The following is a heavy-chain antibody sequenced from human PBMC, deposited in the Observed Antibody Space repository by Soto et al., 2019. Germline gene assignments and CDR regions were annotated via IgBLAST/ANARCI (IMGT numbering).Heavy chain of an antibody. Sequence: GGSLRLSCAASGFTFSSYSMNWVRQAPGKGLEWVSSISSSSSYIYYADSVKGRFTISRDNAKNSLYLQMNSLGAEDTAVYYCARDRVVVAATYPFDPWGQGTLVTVSS. CDR2: ISSSSSYI. D-gene: IGHD2-15*01. CDR1: GFTFSSYS. J-gene: IGHJ5*02. V-gene: IGHV3-21*01. CDR3: ARDRVVVAATYPFDP.